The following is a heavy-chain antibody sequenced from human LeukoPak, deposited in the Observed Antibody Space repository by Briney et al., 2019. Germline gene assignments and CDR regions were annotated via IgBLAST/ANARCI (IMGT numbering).Heavy chain of an antibody. J-gene: IGHJ4*02. Sequence: ASVKVSCKASGYTFTVYYMHCVRQAPGQGLEWVGWINPNSGGTNYAQKFQGRVTMTRDTSISTAFMELSRLRSDDTAVYYCAREGAGDGYTFGFDYWGQGTLVTVSS. D-gene: IGHD5-24*01. CDR3: AREGAGDGYTFGFDY. CDR2: INPNSGGT. V-gene: IGHV1-2*02. CDR1: GYTFTVYY.